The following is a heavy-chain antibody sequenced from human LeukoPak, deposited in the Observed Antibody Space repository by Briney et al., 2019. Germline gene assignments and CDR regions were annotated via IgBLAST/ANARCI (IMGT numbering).Heavy chain of an antibody. CDR2: ISAYNGNT. J-gene: IGHJ4*02. CDR3: ARAPLFSIAAAGYFDY. V-gene: IGHV1-18*01. CDR1: GYTFTSYG. Sequence: ASVKVSCKASGYTFTSYGISWVRQAPGQGLEWMGWISAYNGNTNYAQKLQGRVTMTTDTSTSTAYMELRSLRSDDTAVYYCARAPLFSIAAAGYFDYWGQGTLVTVSS. D-gene: IGHD6-13*01.